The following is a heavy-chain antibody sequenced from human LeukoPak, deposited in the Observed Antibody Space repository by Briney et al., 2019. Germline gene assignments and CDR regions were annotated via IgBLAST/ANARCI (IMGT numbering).Heavy chain of an antibody. J-gene: IGHJ5*02. D-gene: IGHD2-2*01. CDR2: IYYSGST. CDR1: GGSISSCY. Sequence: SETLSLTCTVSGGSISSCYWSWIRQPPGKGLEWIGYIYYSGSTNYNPYLKSRVTISVDTSKNQFSLKLSSVTAADTAVYYCARLSIVVVPAAENHWFDPWGQGTLVTVSS. V-gene: IGHV4-59*08. CDR3: ARLSIVVVPAAENHWFDP.